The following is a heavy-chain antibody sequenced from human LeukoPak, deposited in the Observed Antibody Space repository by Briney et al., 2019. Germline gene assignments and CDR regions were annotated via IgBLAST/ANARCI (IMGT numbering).Heavy chain of an antibody. CDR2: INPNSGGT. V-gene: IGHV1-2*02. CDR1: GYTFTGYY. CDR3: GRDRGYSSSYVDY. D-gene: IGHD6-6*01. J-gene: IGHJ4*02. Sequence: ASVKVSCKASGYTFTGYYMHWVRQAPGQGLEWMGWINPNSGGTNYAQKFQGRVTMTRDTSISTAYMELSRLRSDDTAVYYCGRDRGYSSSYVDYWGQGTLVTVSS.